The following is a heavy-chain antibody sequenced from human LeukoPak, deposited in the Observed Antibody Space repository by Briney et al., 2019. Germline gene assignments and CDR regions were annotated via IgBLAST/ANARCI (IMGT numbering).Heavy chain of an antibody. J-gene: IGHJ3*02. CDR3: ARSHPYCSSTSCDAFDI. CDR1: GGTFSSYG. CDR2: MNPNSGNT. V-gene: IGHV1-8*03. D-gene: IGHD2-2*01. Sequence: GASVKVSCKASGGTFSSYGINWVRQATGQGLEWMGWMNPNSGNTGYAQKFQGRVTITRNTSISTAYMELSSLRSEDTAVYYCARSHPYCSSTSCDAFDIWGQGTMVTVSS.